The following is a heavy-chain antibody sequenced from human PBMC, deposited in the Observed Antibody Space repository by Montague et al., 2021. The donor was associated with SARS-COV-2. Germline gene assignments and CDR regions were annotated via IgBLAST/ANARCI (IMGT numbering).Heavy chain of an antibody. Sequence: SLRLSCAASGFTFSSYDMHWVRQATGKGLEWVSAIGTSGDTYHPGSVKGRFTITRENAKNSLYLQINSLRAGDTAVYYGARRITMVRGVRYYYGMDVWGQGTTVTVSS. CDR2: IGTSGDT. J-gene: IGHJ6*02. V-gene: IGHV3-13*04. CDR3: ARRITMVRGVRYYYGMDV. CDR1: GFTFSSYD. D-gene: IGHD3-10*01.